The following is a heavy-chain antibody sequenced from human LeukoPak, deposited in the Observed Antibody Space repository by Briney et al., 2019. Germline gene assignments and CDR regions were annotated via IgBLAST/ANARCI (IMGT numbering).Heavy chain of an antibody. Sequence: ASVKVSCKASGYTFTSYGISWVRQAPGQGLEWMGWISAYNGNTNYAQKLQGSVTMTTDTSTSTAYMELRSLRSDDTAVYYCARDTTAMVTAKDWGQGTLVTVSS. V-gene: IGHV1-18*01. CDR2: ISAYNGNT. CDR3: ARDTTAMVTAKD. J-gene: IGHJ4*02. CDR1: GYTFTSYG. D-gene: IGHD5-18*01.